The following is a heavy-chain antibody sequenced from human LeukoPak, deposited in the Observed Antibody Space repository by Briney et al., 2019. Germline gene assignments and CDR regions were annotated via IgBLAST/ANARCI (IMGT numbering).Heavy chain of an antibody. CDR3: AREDTAMGYFDY. J-gene: IGHJ4*02. CDR1: GVTSSSYS. CDR2: ISSSSSYI. Sequence: PGGSLRLSCAASGVTSSSYSMNWVRQAPGTGLEWVSSISSSSSYIYSADSVKGRFTISRDNAKNSLYPQMNSLRAEDTAVYYCAREDTAMGYFDYWGQRTLVTVSS. V-gene: IGHV3-21*01. D-gene: IGHD5-18*01.